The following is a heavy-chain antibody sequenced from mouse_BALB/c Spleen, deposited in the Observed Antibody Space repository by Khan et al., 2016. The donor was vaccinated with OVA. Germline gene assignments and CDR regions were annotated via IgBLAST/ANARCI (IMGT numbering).Heavy chain of an antibody. CDR1: GFTFSTFA. CDR2: ISSGGDYI. J-gene: IGHJ3*01. D-gene: IGHD1-1*01. V-gene: IGHV5-9-3*01. Sequence: EVELVESGGDLVKPGGSLKLSCSASGFTFSTFAMSWVRQTPEKRLEWVATISSGGDYIYYVDSVKGRFTIYRDNAKNTLYLQMSSLRSEDTAIYYCARHNYGPFAYWGQGTLVTVSA. CDR3: ARHNYGPFAY.